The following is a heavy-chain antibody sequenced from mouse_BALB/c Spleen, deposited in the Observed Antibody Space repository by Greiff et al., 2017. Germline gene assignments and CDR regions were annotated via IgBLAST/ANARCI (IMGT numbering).Heavy chain of an antibody. CDR3: ARGGYDGFAY. V-gene: IGHV5-6-5*01. D-gene: IGHD2-2*01. J-gene: IGHJ3*01. Sequence: EVKLMESGGGLVKPGGSLKLSCAASGFTFSSYAMSWVRQTPEKRLEWVASISSGGSTYYPDSVKGRFTISRDNARNILYLQMSSLRSEDTAMYYCARGGYDGFAYWGQGTLVTVSA. CDR1: GFTFSSYA. CDR2: ISSGGST.